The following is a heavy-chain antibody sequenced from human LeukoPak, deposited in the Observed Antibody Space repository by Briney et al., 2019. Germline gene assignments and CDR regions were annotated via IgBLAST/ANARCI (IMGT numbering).Heavy chain of an antibody. V-gene: IGHV3-23*01. D-gene: IGHD3-9*01. CDR2: ISGSGAST. CDR1: GLIFSSYG. Sequence: GGSLRLSCAASGLIFSSYGMTWVRQAPGKGLEWISYISGSGASTYYADSVKGRFTISRDDSKNTLYLQMNTLRPEDTAIYFCAKDRDFDLLLSIRENWFDSWGQGTLVTVSS. CDR3: AKDRDFDLLLSIRENWFDS. J-gene: IGHJ5*01.